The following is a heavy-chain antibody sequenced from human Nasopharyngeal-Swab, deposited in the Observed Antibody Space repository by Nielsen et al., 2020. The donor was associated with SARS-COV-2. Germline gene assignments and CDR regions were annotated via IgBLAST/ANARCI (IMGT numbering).Heavy chain of an antibody. CDR2: IYYSGST. V-gene: IGHV4-59*01. J-gene: IGHJ6*02. CDR3: ARDSRYYYYGMDV. Sequence: SETLSLTCTVSGGSISRYYWSWIRQPPGKGLEWIGYIYYSGSTNYNPSLKSRVTISVDTSKNQFSLKLSSVTAADTAVYYCARDSRYYYYGMDVWGQGTTVTVSS. CDR1: GGSISRYY.